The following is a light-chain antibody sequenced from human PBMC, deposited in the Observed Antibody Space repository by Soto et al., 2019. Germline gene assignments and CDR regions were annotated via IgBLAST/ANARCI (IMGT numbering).Light chain of an antibody. CDR1: QSVSSSS. V-gene: IGKV3-20*01. J-gene: IGKJ5*01. CDR3: QHYGSSPLIT. CDR2: GAS. Sequence: EIVLAQAPVSQATCSVPIPTLCCXXXQSVSSSSLAWYQQKPGQAPRLLIYGASRRATGIPDRFSGSGSGTDFTLTISRLEPEDFAVFYCQHYGSSPLITFGRGTRLENK.